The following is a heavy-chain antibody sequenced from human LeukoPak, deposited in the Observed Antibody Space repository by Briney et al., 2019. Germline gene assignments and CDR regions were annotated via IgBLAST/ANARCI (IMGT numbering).Heavy chain of an antibody. J-gene: IGHJ4*02. D-gene: IGHD1-26*01. CDR2: IYAGGST. Sequence: GGSLRLSCAVSGLTLSISYMTWVRQAPGKGLEWVSLIYAGGSTYYADSVKGRFTISRDNSKNTLYLQMNSLRAEDTAVYYCARRNSGSYDYWGQGTLVTVSS. V-gene: IGHV3-53*01. CDR3: ARRNSGSYDY. CDR1: GLTLSISY.